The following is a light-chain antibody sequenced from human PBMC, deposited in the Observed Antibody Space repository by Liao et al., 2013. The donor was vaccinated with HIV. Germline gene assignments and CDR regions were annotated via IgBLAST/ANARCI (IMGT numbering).Light chain of an antibody. CDR2: KDS. V-gene: IGLV3-27*01. J-gene: IGLJ1*01. CDR3: QAWDSTAAV. Sequence: SYELTQPSSVSVSPGQTARITCSGDVLTKKYARWFQQKPGQAPVVVICKDSERPSGIPERFSGSNSGTTVTLTISGAQAMDEADYYCQAWDSTAAVFGTGTEVTVL. CDR1: VLTKKY.